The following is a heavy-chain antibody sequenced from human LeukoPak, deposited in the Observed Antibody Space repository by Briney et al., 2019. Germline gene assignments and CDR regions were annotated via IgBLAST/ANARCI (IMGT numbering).Heavy chain of an antibody. CDR1: GYTFTDYY. V-gene: IGHV1-69-2*01. CDR3: ATPRYSGGYGDAFDI. Sequence: ASVKVSCKVSGYTFTDYYMHWVQQAPGKGLEWMGLVDPEDGETIYAEKFQGRVTITADTSTDTAYMELSSLRSEDTAVYYCATPRYSGGYGDAFDIWGQGTMVTVSS. D-gene: IGHD1-26*01. J-gene: IGHJ3*02. CDR2: VDPEDGET.